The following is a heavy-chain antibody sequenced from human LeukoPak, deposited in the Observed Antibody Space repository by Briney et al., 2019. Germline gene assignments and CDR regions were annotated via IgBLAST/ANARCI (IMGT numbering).Heavy chain of an antibody. CDR2: ISSSSSYI. D-gene: IGHD5-24*01. CDR3: VREGDGYKSAYDY. CDR1: GFTFSSYS. J-gene: IGHJ4*02. V-gene: IGHV3-21*01. Sequence: GGSLRLSCAASGFTFSSYSMNWVRQAPGKGLEWVSSISSSSSYIYYADSVKGRFTISRDNAKNSLYLQMNSLRAEDTAVYYCVREGDGYKSAYDYWGQGTLVTVSS.